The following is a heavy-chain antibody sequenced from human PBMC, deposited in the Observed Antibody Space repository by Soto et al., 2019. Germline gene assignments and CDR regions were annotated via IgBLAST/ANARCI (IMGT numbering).Heavy chain of an antibody. D-gene: IGHD3-10*01. Sequence: QVQLQESGPGLVKPSETLSLTCTVSGGSISSYYWSWIRQPPGKGLEWIGYIYYSGGTNYNPSLKSRVTISVDTSKNQFSLKLSSVTAADTAVYYCARGITMVRDRFYFDYWGQGTLVTVSS. CDR1: GGSISSYY. V-gene: IGHV4-59*01. CDR3: ARGITMVRDRFYFDY. J-gene: IGHJ4*02. CDR2: IYYSGGT.